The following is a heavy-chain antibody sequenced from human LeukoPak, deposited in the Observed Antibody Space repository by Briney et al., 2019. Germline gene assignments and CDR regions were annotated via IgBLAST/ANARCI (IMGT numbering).Heavy chain of an antibody. CDR3: AKAPVTTCSGAYCYPFDY. CDR1: GFALSSYA. V-gene: IGHV3-23*01. D-gene: IGHD2-15*01. Sequence: GGSLRLSCAASGFALSSYAMSWVRQGPGKGLEWVSAISVSGNTYHADSVKGRFTISRDSYKNTLYLQMNSLRAEDAAVYYCAKAPVTTCSGAYCYPFDYWGQGTLVTVSS. CDR2: ISVSGNT. J-gene: IGHJ4*02.